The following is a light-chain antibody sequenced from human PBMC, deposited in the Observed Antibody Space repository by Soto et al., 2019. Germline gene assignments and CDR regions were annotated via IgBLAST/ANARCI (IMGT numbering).Light chain of an antibody. CDR1: QSISSY. CDR2: AAS. J-gene: IGKJ1*01. CDR3: QQSDSTPRT. V-gene: IGKV1-39*01. Sequence: DIQMPQSPSSLSASVGDRVPITCRASQSISSYLNWYQQKPGKAPKLLIYAASSLQSGVPSRFSGSGSGTDFTLTISSLQPEDCATYYCQQSDSTPRTCGQGTKVEIK.